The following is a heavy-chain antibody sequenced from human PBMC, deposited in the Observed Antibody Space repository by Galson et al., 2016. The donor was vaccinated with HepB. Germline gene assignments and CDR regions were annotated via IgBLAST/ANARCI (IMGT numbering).Heavy chain of an antibody. V-gene: IGHV3-7*03. J-gene: IGHJ1*01. Sequence: SLRLSCATSGFSFSRFWMSWVRQAPGEGPHYVATINTNGDKQYYVDSVRGRFTISRDNARTSLSLEMNSLRVEDTAVYFCASNTWGWGQGTLVTVSS. D-gene: IGHD3-16*01. CDR3: ASNTWG. CDR1: GFSFSRFW. CDR2: INTNGDKQ.